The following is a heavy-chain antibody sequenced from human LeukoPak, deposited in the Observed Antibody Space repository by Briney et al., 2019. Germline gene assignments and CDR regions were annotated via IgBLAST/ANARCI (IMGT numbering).Heavy chain of an antibody. Sequence: PGGSLRLSCATSGFTFSAYGMHWVRQAPGKGLEWVAFIRYDGVNKDHADSVKGRFTLSRDSSRNTLYLQMNSLRAEDTAVYYCAKDMGSHGSGSCYAFDIWGQGTMVTVSS. J-gene: IGHJ3*02. CDR2: IRYDGVNK. CDR3: AKDMGSHGSGSCYAFDI. D-gene: IGHD3-10*01. CDR1: GFTFSAYG. V-gene: IGHV3-30*02.